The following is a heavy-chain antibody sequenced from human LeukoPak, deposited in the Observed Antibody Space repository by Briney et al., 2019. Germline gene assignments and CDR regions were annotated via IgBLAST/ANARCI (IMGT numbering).Heavy chain of an antibody. J-gene: IGHJ4*02. V-gene: IGHV3-30*04. CDR1: GFTFSSYA. CDR2: ISYDGSNK. Sequence: PGRSLRLSCAASGFTFSSYAMHWVRQAPGKGLEWVAVISYDGSNKYYADSVKGRFTISRDNSKNTLYLQMNSLRAEDTAVYYCARDRGYCSGGSCSPGYWGQGTLVTVSS. D-gene: IGHD2-15*01. CDR3: ARDRGYCSGGSCSPGY.